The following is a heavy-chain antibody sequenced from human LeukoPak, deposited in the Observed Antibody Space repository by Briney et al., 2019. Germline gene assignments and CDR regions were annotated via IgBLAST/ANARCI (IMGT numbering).Heavy chain of an antibody. CDR2: IKEDGSEK. J-gene: IGHJ4*02. V-gene: IGHV3-7*01. CDR3: VVGGLDY. CDR1: GSSFSRYW. Sequence: GGSLRLSCAASGSSFSRYWMSWVRQAPGKGLEWVANIKEDGSEKYYVDSVKGRFTISRDNAKNSLYLQMNSLRVEDTAVYYCVVGGLDYWGQGTLVTVSS. D-gene: IGHD1-26*01.